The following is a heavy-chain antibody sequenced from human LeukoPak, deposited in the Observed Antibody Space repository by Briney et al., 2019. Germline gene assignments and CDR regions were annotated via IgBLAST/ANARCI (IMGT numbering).Heavy chain of an antibody. CDR3: AKSGDGEDFFDY. V-gene: IGHV3-23*01. CDR1: GFTFSSYA. CDR2: ISGSGGST. Sequence: GGSLRLSCAASGFTFSSYAMSWVRQAPGKGLEWVSVISGSGGSTYYADSVRGRFTISRDNSKNTLCLQMNSLRAEDTAVYYCAKSGDGEDFFDYWGQGTLVTVSS. J-gene: IGHJ4*02. D-gene: IGHD2-21*01.